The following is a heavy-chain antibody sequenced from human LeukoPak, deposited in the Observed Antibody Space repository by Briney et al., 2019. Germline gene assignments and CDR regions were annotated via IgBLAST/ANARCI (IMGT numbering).Heavy chain of an antibody. D-gene: IGHD6-6*01. CDR1: GGSISGYY. V-gene: IGHV4-59*01. CDR2: IYYSGST. Sequence: SETLFLTCTVSGGSISGYYWGWIRQPPGKGLEWIGYIYYSGSTNYNPSLKSRVTISEDTSKNQFSLKLSSVTAADTAVYYCARVYSSSSVDAFHIWGQGTMVTVSS. J-gene: IGHJ3*02. CDR3: ARVYSSSSVDAFHI.